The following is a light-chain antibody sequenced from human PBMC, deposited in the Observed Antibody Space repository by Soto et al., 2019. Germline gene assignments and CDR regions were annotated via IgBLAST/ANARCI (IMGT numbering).Light chain of an antibody. CDR3: QQYNNWPYT. CDR1: QSVSSN. Sequence: EIVMTQSPATLSVSPGERATLSCRASQSVSSNLAWYQQKPGQAPRLLIYGASTRATGITARLSGSGSGTELPLTISSLQSEDFAVYYCQQYNNWPYTFGQGTNLEIK. CDR2: GAS. J-gene: IGKJ2*01. V-gene: IGKV3-15*01.